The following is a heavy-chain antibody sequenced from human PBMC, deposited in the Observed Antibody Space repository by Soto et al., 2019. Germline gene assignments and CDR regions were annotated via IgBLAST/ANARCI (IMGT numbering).Heavy chain of an antibody. CDR3: ATSPPYYYDSSGGHGYYFDY. CDR1: GYTLTELS. J-gene: IGHJ4*02. V-gene: IGHV1-24*01. CDR2: LDPEDGET. D-gene: IGHD3-22*01. Sequence: QVQLVQSGAEVKKPGASVKVSCKVSGYTLTELSMHWVRQAPGKGLEWMGGLDPEDGETIYAQKFQGRVTMTEDTSTDTAYMELSSLRSEDTAVYYCATSPPYYYDSSGGHGYYFDYWGQGTLVTVSS.